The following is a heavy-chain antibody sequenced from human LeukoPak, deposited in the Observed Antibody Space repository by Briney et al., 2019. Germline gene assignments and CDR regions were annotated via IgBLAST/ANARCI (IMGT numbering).Heavy chain of an antibody. V-gene: IGHV3-20*04. Sequence: PGGSLRLSCAASGFTFDDYGMSWVRQAPGKGLEWVSGINWNGGRTGYADAVKGRFTISRDNAKKSLYVQMHSLRAEDTALYYCAREYYGSGSYYNVGYWGQGTLVTVSS. CDR1: GFTFDDYG. D-gene: IGHD3-10*01. CDR2: INWNGGRT. J-gene: IGHJ4*02. CDR3: AREYYGSGSYYNVGY.